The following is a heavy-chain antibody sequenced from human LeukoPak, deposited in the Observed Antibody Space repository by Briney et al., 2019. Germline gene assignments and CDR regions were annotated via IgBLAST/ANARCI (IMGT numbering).Heavy chain of an antibody. J-gene: IGHJ4*02. D-gene: IGHD3-22*01. CDR3: VRDGSYYDSSGYYYLY. CDR1: GGTFSSHA. CDR2: ITPMFGTA. V-gene: IGHV1-69*13. Sequence: AASVKVSCKASGGTFSSHAISWVRQAPGQGLEWMGGITPMFGTANYAQKFQGRVTITADESTSTAYMELSSLRSEDTAVYYCVRDGSYYDSSGYYYLYWGQGTLVTVSS.